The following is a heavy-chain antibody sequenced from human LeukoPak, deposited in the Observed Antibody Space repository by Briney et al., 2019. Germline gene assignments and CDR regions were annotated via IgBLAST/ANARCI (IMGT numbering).Heavy chain of an antibody. CDR3: GGATGGGDYVGSGSYYPNYYYYGMDV. CDR2: IYYSGST. V-gene: IGHV4-31*03. D-gene: IGHD3-10*01. Sequence: PSETLSLTCTVSGGSISSGGYYWSWIRQHPGKGLEWIGYIYYSGSTYYNPSLKSRVTISVDTSKNQFSLKLSSVTAADTAVYYWGGATGGGDYVGSGSYYPNYYYYGMDVWGQGTTVTVSS. CDR1: GGSISSGGYY. J-gene: IGHJ6*02.